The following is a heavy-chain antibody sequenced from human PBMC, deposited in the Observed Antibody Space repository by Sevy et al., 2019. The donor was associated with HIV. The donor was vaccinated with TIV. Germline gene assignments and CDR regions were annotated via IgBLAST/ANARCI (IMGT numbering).Heavy chain of an antibody. CDR3: ARVIVAVAGGNDYFDY. D-gene: IGHD2-2*01. CDR2: IKADGSES. CDR1: GFTFSSSW. Sequence: GGSLRLSCLVSGFTFSSSWMMWARQAPGKGLERVANIKADGSESYYVHTVKGRFTISRDNAKNSLFLQMDGLRAEDTAVYYCARVIVAVAGGNDYFDYWGQGILVTVSS. V-gene: IGHV3-7*04. J-gene: IGHJ4*02.